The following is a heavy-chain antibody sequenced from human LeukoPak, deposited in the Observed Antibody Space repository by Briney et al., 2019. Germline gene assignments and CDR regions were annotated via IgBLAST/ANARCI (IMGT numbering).Heavy chain of an antibody. CDR1: GGSFSGYY. J-gene: IGHJ5*02. D-gene: IGHD3-10*01. V-gene: IGHV4-34*01. Sequence: PSETLSLTCSVYGGSFSGYYWSWIRQPPGKGLEWIGEINHSGSTNYNPSLKSRVTISVDTSKNQFSLKLSSVTAADTAVYYCARGRRLLWFRELSISWFDPWGQGTLVTVSS. CDR2: INHSGST. CDR3: ARGRRLLWFRELSISWFDP.